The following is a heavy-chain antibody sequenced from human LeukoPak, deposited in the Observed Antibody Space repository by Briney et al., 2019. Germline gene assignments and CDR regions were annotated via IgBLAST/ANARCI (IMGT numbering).Heavy chain of an antibody. CDR1: GFTFTIFG. CDR2: IDARSGIT. J-gene: IGHJ4*02. CDR3: VRDFSLTRLERPFDY. V-gene: IGHV3-48*01. Sequence: GGSLRLSCAASGFTFTIFGLNWVRQAPGKGPEWVSYIDARSGITYYADSVQGRFTISRDDARESVFLQMDGLRVDDTAVYYCVRDFSLTRLERPFDYWGQGTLVTVSS. D-gene: IGHD1-1*01.